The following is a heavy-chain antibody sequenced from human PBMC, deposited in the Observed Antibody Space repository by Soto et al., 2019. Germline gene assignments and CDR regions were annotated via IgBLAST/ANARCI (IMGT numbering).Heavy chain of an antibody. V-gene: IGHV4-31*03. Sequence: QVQLQESGPGLVKPSQTLSLTCTVSGGSISIGGYYWSWIRQHPGKGLEWIGYIYYSGSTYYNPSIQSRVTISVDTSKNQFSLKLSSVAAADTAVYYCAREGSEYSSSPYYFDYWGQGTLVTVSS. CDR3: AREGSEYSSSPYYFDY. CDR1: GGSISIGGYY. J-gene: IGHJ4*02. D-gene: IGHD6-6*01. CDR2: IYYSGST.